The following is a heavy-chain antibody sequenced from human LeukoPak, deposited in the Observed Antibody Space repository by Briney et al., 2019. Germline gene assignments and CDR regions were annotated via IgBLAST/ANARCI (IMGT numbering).Heavy chain of an antibody. CDR2: IYSGGST. D-gene: IGHD3-10*01. CDR1: GFTVSSNY. J-gene: IGHJ4*02. CDR3: AGASDYYGSGSYDNY. Sequence: GGSLRLSCAASGFTVSSNYMSWVRQAPGKGLEWVSAIYSGGSTYYADSVKGRFIISRDNSRNMLYLQMNSLRAEDTAVYYCAGASDYYGSGSYDNYWGQGTLVTVSS. V-gene: IGHV3-53*01.